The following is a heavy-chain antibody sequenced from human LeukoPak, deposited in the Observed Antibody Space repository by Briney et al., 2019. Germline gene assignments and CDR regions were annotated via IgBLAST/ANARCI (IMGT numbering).Heavy chain of an antibody. CDR2: MNPNSGNT. CDR3: ARDGVVVAATYYYGMDV. V-gene: IGHV1-8*01. D-gene: IGHD2-15*01. J-gene: IGHJ6*02. CDR1: GYTFTSYD. Sequence: ASVKVSCKASGYTFTSYDINWVRQATGQGLEWMGWMNPNSGNTGYAQKFQGRVTMTRNTSISTAYMELSSLRSEDTAVYYCARDGVVVAATYYYGMDVWGQGTTVTVSS.